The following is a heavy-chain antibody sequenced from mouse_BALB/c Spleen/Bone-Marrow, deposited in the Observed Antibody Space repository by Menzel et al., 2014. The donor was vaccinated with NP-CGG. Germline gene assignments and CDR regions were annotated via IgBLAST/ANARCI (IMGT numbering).Heavy chain of an antibody. CDR1: GFTFTSYT. V-gene: IGHV5-12-2*01. D-gene: IGHD2-4*01. CDR3: TREDYGAY. CDR2: ISNGGGST. J-gene: IGHJ3*01. Sequence: EVKLVESGGGLVQPGGSLKLSCAASGFTFTSYTMSWVRQTPEKRLEWVAYISNGGGSTYYPDTVKGRFTISRDNAKNTLYLQMSSLKSEDTDIYYCTREDYGAYWGQGTLVTVSA.